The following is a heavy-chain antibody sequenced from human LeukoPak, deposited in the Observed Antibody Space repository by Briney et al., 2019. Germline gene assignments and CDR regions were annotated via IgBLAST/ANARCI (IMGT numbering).Heavy chain of an antibody. D-gene: IGHD6-13*01. Sequence: SETLSLTSTVSGGSISSSSYYWGWIRQPPGRGLEWIGSIYYSGSTYYNPSLKSRVTISVDTSKNQFSLKLSSVTAADTAVYYCARLIASGRAAAGYGGYWGQGTLVTVSS. V-gene: IGHV4-39*01. J-gene: IGHJ4*02. CDR2: IYYSGST. CDR1: GGSISSSSYY. CDR3: ARLIASGRAAAGYGGY.